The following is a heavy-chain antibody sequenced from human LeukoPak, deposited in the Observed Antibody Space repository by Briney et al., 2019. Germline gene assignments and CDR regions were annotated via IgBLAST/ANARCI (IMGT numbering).Heavy chain of an antibody. D-gene: IGHD5-18*01. CDR2: IYFSGSI. CDR1: GVSISSYY. CDR3: ARSSGYTYGSDY. V-gene: IGHV4-59*08. Sequence: SETRSLTCSVSGVSISSYYWSWIRQPPGRGLEWVGYIYFSGSINYNPSLKSRVTISADTSKNQLSLKLSSVTAADTAVYYCARSSGYTYGSDYWGQGTLVTVSS. J-gene: IGHJ4*02.